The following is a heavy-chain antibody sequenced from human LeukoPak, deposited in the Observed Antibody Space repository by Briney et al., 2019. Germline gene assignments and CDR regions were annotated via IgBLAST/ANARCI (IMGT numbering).Heavy chain of an antibody. CDR2: ISWDGGST. V-gene: IGHV3-43*01. CDR3: AKKESKITISGYFQH. J-gene: IGHJ1*01. D-gene: IGHD3-3*01. Sequence: GGSLRLSCAASGFTFDDYTMHWVRQAPGKGLEWVSLISWDGGSTYYADSVKGRFTISRDNSKNSLYLQMNSLRTEDTALYYCAKKESKITISGYFQHWGQGTLVTVSS. CDR1: GFTFDDYT.